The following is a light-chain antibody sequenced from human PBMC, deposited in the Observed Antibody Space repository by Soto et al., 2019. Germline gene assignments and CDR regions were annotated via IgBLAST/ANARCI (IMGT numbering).Light chain of an antibody. V-gene: IGLV2-14*01. CDR3: SSYTSSSTWM. Sequence: QSALTQPASVSGSPGQSITISCAGTSSDVGNYNFVSWYQQHPGRAPKLMIYEVSNRPSGVYNRFSGSKSGNTASLPISGPQAEDEADYYCSSYTSSSTWMFGGGTKVTVL. CDR1: SSDVGNYNF. J-gene: IGLJ3*02. CDR2: EVS.